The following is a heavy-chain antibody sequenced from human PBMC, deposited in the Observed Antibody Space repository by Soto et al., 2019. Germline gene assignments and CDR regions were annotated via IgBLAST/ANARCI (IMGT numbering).Heavy chain of an antibody. J-gene: IGHJ4*02. D-gene: IGHD3-10*01. CDR1: GDTFSFYT. V-gene: IGHV1-69*02. CDR2: VNPILSMS. Sequence: GASVKVSCKASGDTFSFYTINWVRQAPGLGLEWMGRVNPILSMSNYAQKFQGRVTMTADKSTSTAYMELRILRSEDTAFYYCATSYGSGYRAFDYWGQGALVTVS. CDR3: ATSYGSGYRAFDY.